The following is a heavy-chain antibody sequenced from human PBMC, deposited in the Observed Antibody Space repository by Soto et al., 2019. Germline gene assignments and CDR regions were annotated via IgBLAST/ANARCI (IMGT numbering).Heavy chain of an antibody. V-gene: IGHV3-23*01. Sequence: EMHLLESVGGLVQPGGSLRLSCAASGFTFSTYTMSWVRQAPGKGLEWVSTLSRSGATYYADSVKGRFTISRDNSKNTLYLQMSSLRAEDTAIYYCTREIWGGPLDYWGQGTLVTVSS. CDR2: LSRSGAT. CDR1: GFTFSTYT. J-gene: IGHJ4*02. D-gene: IGHD3-16*01. CDR3: TREIWGGPLDY.